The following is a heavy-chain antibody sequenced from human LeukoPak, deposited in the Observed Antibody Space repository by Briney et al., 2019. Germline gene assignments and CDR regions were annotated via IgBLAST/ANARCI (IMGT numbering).Heavy chain of an antibody. Sequence: PGGSLRPSCAASGFTFNSYSMNWVRQAPGKGLEWVSYISSSGSTIYSADSVKGRFTISRDNAKNSLYLQMNSLRDEDTAVYYCAPTSHRYDFPYYWGQGTLVTVSS. CDR1: GFTFNSYS. CDR3: APTSHRYDFPYY. CDR2: ISSSGSTI. D-gene: IGHD1-14*01. J-gene: IGHJ4*02. V-gene: IGHV3-48*02.